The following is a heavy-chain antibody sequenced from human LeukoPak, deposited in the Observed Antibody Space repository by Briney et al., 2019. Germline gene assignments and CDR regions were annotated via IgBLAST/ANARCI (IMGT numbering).Heavy chain of an antibody. J-gene: IGHJ4*02. CDR1: GGSFSGYY. Sequence: ASETLSLTCAVYGGSFSGYYWSWIRQPPGKGLEWIGEINHSGSTNYNPSLKSRVTISVDTSKNQFSLKLSSVTAADTAVYYCARGFRGWFWGNLDYWGQGTLVTVSS. CDR3: ARGFRGWFWGNLDY. D-gene: IGHD6-19*01. CDR2: INHSGST. V-gene: IGHV4-34*01.